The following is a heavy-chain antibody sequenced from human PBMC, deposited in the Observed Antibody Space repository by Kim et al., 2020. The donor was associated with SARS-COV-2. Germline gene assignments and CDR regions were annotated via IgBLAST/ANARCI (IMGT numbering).Heavy chain of an antibody. V-gene: IGHV4-59*01. CDR3: ASGRYYYANEH. D-gene: IGHD3-10*01. Sequence: SETLSRTCIVSGGPISSYYWSWIRQPPGKGLEWVGYIYHDGSTNYNPSLKTRLTVSLDTSKTQFSLKLSSVAAADTAVYYCASGRYYYANEHWGRGTLVTVSS. J-gene: IGHJ4*02. CDR1: GGPISSYY. CDR2: IYHDGST.